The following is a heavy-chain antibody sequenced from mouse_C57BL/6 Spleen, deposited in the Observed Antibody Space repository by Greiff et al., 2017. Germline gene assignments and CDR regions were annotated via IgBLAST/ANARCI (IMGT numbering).Heavy chain of an antibody. CDR1: GFTFTDYY. V-gene: IGHV7-3*01. J-gene: IGHJ4*01. CDR3: ARYYGYDDYAMDY. D-gene: IGHD2-2*01. CDR2: IRNKANGYTT. Sequence: DVHLVESGGGLVQPGGSLSLSCAASGFTFTDYYMSWVRQPPGKALEWLGFIRNKANGYTTEYSASVKGRFTISRDNSQSILYLQMNALRAEDSATYYCARYYGYDDYAMDYWGQGTSVTVSS.